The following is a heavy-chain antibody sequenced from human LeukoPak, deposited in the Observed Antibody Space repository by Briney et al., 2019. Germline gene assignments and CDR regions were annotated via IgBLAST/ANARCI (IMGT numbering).Heavy chain of an antibody. CDR2: IITSSSYI. CDR1: GFTFSSYN. D-gene: IGHD1-26*01. CDR3: ARRRDSGSLQHFDY. V-gene: IGHV3-21*01. Sequence: GGSLRLSCAASGFTFSSYNMNWVRQAPGQGLEWVSSIITSSSYIYYADSVKGRFTISRDNARNSLYLQMNSLRAEDTAVYYCARRRDSGSLQHFDYWGQGTLVTVSS. J-gene: IGHJ4*02.